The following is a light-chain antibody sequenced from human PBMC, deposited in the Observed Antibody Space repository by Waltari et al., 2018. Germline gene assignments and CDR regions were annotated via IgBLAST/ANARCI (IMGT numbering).Light chain of an antibody. Sequence: DIQMTQSPSSLSASAGDRVTITCRASQGISTYLNWYQQKPGKAPKRLIYAASSLESGVPSRFSGSGSGTDFTLTISSLQSEDFATYYCLQYNSNPYSFGQGTKVEIK. CDR1: QGISTY. V-gene: IGKV1-17*01. CDR3: LQYNSNPYS. J-gene: IGKJ2*03. CDR2: AAS.